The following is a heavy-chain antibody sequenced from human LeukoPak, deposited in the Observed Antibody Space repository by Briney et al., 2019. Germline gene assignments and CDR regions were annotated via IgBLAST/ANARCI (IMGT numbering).Heavy chain of an antibody. Sequence: EGSLRLSCAASGFTVSSNYMSWVRQAPGKGLEWVSVIYSGGSTYYADSVKGRFTISRDNSKNTLYLQMNSLRAEDTAVYYCARVRSIYFDYWGQGTLVTVSS. CDR1: GFTVSSNY. J-gene: IGHJ4*02. CDR2: IYSGGST. V-gene: IGHV3-53*01. CDR3: ARVRSIYFDY.